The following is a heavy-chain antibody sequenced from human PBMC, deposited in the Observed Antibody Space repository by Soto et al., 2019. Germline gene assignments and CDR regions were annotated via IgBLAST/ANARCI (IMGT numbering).Heavy chain of an antibody. V-gene: IGHV6-1*01. D-gene: IGHD6-13*01. Sequence: SHTLSLTCVISGDSVSSNSAAWNLIRQSPSRGLEWLGRTYYRSKWYNDYAVSVRSRITINPDKSKKQFSLQLNSVTPEDTAVYYCARGIAAGRGDWLEPWGEGTLVTVS. J-gene: IGHJ5*02. CDR1: GDSVSSNSAA. CDR2: TYYRSKWYN. CDR3: ARGIAAGRGDWLEP.